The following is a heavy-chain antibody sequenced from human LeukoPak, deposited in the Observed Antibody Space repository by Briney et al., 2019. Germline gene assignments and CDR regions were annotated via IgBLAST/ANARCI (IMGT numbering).Heavy chain of an antibody. D-gene: IGHD6-19*01. CDR1: GGSISSYY. CDR2: IYYSGST. Sequence: PSETLSLTCTVSGGSISSYYWSWIRQPPGEGLEWIGYIYYSGSTNYNPSLKSRVTISVDPSKNQFSLKLSSVTAADTAVYYCARGYSSGWYYFDYWGQGTLVTVSS. J-gene: IGHJ4*02. V-gene: IGHV4-59*01. CDR3: ARGYSSGWYYFDY.